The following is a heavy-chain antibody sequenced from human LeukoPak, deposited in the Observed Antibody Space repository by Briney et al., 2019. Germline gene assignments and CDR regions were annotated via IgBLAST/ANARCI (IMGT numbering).Heavy chain of an antibody. D-gene: IGHD4-17*01. J-gene: IGHJ4*02. CDR2: ISGSGGST. V-gene: IGHV3-23*01. CDR3: AKDLDRLYGEIKPTTDY. Sequence: SGGSLRLSCAASGFTFSSYAMSWVRQAPGKGLEWVSAISGSGGSTYYADSVKGRFTISRDNSKNTLYLQMNSLRAEDTAVYYCAKDLDRLYGEIKPTTDYWGQGTLVTVSS. CDR1: GFTFSSYA.